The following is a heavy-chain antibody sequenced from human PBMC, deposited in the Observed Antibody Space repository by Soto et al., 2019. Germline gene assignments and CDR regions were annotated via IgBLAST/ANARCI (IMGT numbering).Heavy chain of an antibody. D-gene: IGHD4-17*01. CDR1: GYTFSGYG. CDR2: ISAYNGNT. Sequence: QVQLVQSGAEVKKPGASVKVSCKASGYTFSGYGINWVRQAPGQGLEWMGWISAYNGNTKNAQKFQGRVTMTTDTSTSTAQMELRSLRSADTAVYFCARSSSDYGDDGLTLGYWGQGTLVTVSS. V-gene: IGHV1-18*01. J-gene: IGHJ4*02. CDR3: ARSSSDYGDDGLTLGY.